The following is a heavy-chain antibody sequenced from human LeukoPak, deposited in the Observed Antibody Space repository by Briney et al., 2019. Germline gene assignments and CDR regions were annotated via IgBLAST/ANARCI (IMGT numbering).Heavy chain of an antibody. D-gene: IGHD4-11*01. CDR3: AKVTNPYYYYGMDV. V-gene: IGHV3-30*18. CDR2: ISYDGSNK. CDR1: GFTFSSYG. Sequence: PGGSLRLSCAASGFTFSSYGMHWVRQAPGKGLEWVAVISYDGSNKYYADSVKGRFAISRDNSKNTLYLQMNSLRAEDTAVYYCAKVTNPYYYYGMDVWGQGTTVTVSS. J-gene: IGHJ6*02.